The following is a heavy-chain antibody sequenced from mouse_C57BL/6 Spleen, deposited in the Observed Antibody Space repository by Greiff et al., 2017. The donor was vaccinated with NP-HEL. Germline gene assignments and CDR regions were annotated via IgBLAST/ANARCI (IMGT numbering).Heavy chain of an antibody. CDR2: IWRGGST. J-gene: IGHJ2*01. CDR1: GFSLTSYG. Sequence: VKLQESGPGLVQPSQSLSITCTVSGFSLTSYGVHWVRQSPGKGLEWLGVIWRGGSTDYNAAFMSRLSITKDNSKSQVFFKMNSLQADDTAIYYCAKGNYYGSSYFDYWGQGTTLTVSS. CDR3: AKGNYYGSSYFDY. V-gene: IGHV2-5*01. D-gene: IGHD1-1*01.